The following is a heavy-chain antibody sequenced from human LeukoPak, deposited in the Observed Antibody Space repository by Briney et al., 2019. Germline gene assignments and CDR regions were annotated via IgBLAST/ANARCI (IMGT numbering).Heavy chain of an antibody. Sequence: SETLSLTCTASGYSISSGYYWGWIRQPPGKGLEWIGSIYHSGSTYYNPSLKSRVTISVDTSKNQFSLKLSSVTAADTAVYYCARGSTMVRGFYYFDYWGQGTLVTVSS. J-gene: IGHJ4*02. V-gene: IGHV4-38-2*02. CDR1: GYSISSGYY. CDR2: IYHSGST. D-gene: IGHD3-10*01. CDR3: ARGSTMVRGFYYFDY.